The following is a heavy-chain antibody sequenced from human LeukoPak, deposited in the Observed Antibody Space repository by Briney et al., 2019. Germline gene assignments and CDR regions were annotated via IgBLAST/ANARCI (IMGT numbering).Heavy chain of an antibody. D-gene: IGHD3-3*01. CDR1: GFTFSSYS. J-gene: IGHJ4*02. CDR2: ISSSSSTI. Sequence: GGSLRLSCAASGFTFSSYSMNWVRQAPGKGLEWVSYISSSSSTIYYADSVKGRFTISRDNAKNSLYLQMNSLRAEDTAMYYCARENYYDFWSGPLDYWGQGTLVTVSS. V-gene: IGHV3-48*01. CDR3: ARENYYDFWSGPLDY.